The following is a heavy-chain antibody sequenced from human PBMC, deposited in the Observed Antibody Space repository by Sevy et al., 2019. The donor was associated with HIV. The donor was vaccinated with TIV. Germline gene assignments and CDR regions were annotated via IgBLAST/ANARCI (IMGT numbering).Heavy chain of an antibody. CDR2: ITSSGTTI. D-gene: IGHD1-26*01. J-gene: IGHJ4*02. Sequence: GGSLRLSCAASGFAFSSYDMHWVRQAPGKGLEWVLYITSSGTTINYADSVKGRFTISRDNAKNSLYLQMTSQRVEDTAAYYCARDLPPSATIVPHFDYWGQGTLVTVSS. V-gene: IGHV3-48*03. CDR1: GFAFSSYD. CDR3: ARDLPPSATIVPHFDY.